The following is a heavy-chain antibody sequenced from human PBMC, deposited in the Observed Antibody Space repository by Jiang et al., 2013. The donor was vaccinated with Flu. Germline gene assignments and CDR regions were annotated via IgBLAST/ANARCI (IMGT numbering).Heavy chain of an antibody. Sequence: KPTQTLTLTCTFSGFSLRTNGVGVGWIRQPPGKALEWLALIYWDDEKRYSPSLKSRLTITKDTSRNQVVFRMTNMDPVDTATYYCAHSPGTHNYYYGSGSYIYWGQGSLVTVSS. CDR3: AHSPGTHNYYYGSGSYIY. J-gene: IGHJ4*02. V-gene: IGHV2-5*02. D-gene: IGHD3-10*01. CDR1: GFSLRTNGVG. CDR2: IYWDDEK.